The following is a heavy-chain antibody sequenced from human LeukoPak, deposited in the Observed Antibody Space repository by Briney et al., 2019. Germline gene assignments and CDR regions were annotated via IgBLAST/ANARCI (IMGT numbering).Heavy chain of an antibody. D-gene: IGHD4-17*01. J-gene: IGHJ1*01. V-gene: IGHV4-34*01. CDR3: ARGPPTVTRKKQQRTFLDYFQH. Sequence: SETLSLTCAVYGGSFSGYYWSWIRQPPGKGLEWIGEINHGGSTNYNPSLKSRVTISVDTSKNQFSLKLSSLTAADTAVYYCARGPPTVTRKKQQRTFLDYFQHWGQGTLVTVSS. CDR1: GGSFSGYY. CDR2: INHGGST.